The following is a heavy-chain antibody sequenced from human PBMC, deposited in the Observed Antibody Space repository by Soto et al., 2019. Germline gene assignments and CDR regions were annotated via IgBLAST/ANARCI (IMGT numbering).Heavy chain of an antibody. CDR1: GYTFTNYY. V-gene: IGHV1-46*01. D-gene: IGHD3-10*01. CDR3: ARGSRGVRFDP. J-gene: IGHJ5*02. Sequence: ASVKVSCKASGYTFTNYYIHWVRQAPGQGLEWMGVINPTGGRASYAPKFQGRVTLTRDTSTSTAYMELSSLRSDDTAVYYCARGSRGVRFDPWGQGTLVTVSS. CDR2: INPTGGRA.